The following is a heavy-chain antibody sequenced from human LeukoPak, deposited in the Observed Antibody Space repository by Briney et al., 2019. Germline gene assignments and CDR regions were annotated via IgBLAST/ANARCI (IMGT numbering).Heavy chain of an antibody. Sequence: PGGSLRLSCAASGFTFSSYEMNWVRQAPGKGLDWVSYISSSGTTIYYADSVKGRFTISSDNAKNSPYLQMNSLRAEDTAVYYCARGGIPPDYWGQGTLVTVSS. J-gene: IGHJ4*02. D-gene: IGHD2-2*02. V-gene: IGHV3-48*03. CDR3: ARGGIPPDY. CDR1: GFTFSSYE. CDR2: ISSSGTTI.